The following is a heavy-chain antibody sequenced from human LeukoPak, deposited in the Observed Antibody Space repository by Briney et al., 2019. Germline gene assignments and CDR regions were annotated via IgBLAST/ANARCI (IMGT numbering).Heavy chain of an antibody. Sequence: PGGSLRLSCAASGFTFSSYAMSWVRQAPGKGLEWVSAISGSGGSTYYADSVKGRFTISRDNSKNTLYLQMNSLRAEGTAVYYCAKGGYYYDSSGYSQFDYWGQGTLVTVSS. CDR2: ISGSGGST. V-gene: IGHV3-23*01. CDR3: AKGGYYYDSSGYSQFDY. D-gene: IGHD3-22*01. J-gene: IGHJ4*02. CDR1: GFTFSSYA.